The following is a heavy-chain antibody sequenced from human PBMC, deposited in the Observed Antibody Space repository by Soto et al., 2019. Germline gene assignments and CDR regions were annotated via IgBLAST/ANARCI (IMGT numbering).Heavy chain of an antibody. V-gene: IGHV3-7*01. CDR2: INQDGSEK. CDR3: ARGYDSSGYRLGD. D-gene: IGHD3-22*01. Sequence: VQLVESGGGLVQPGGSLRLSCAASGFTFSSYWMSWVRQAPGTGLEWVANINQDGSEKYYVDSVKGRFTISRDNAKNSLYVQMNSLRDDDTGVYYCARGYDSSGYRLGDWGQGTLVTVSS. J-gene: IGHJ4*02. CDR1: GFTFSSYW.